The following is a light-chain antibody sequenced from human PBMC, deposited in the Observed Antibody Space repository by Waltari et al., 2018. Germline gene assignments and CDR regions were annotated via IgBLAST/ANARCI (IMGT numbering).Light chain of an antibody. J-gene: IGLJ3*02. CDR3: QTGGHGTWV. CDR1: SGHSTNI. CDR2: VKSDGSH. V-gene: IGLV4-69*01. Sequence: QLVLTQSPSASAPLRASVKLTCTLSSGHSTNIIAWLQQQPEKGPRFLMNVKSDGSHNKGVGIPDRFSGSSSGAERYLTISSLQSEDEADYYCQTGGHGTWVFGGGTRLTVL.